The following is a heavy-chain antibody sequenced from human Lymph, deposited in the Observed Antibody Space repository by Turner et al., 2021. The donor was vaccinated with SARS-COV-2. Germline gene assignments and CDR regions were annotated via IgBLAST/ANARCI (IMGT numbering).Heavy chain of an antibody. D-gene: IGHD2-15*01. V-gene: IGHV3-30*18. CDR1: GVPFRGSG. CDR2: ISYYGSNK. CDR3: AKQGGGRYCSGGSCYRGYFDY. J-gene: IGHJ4*02. Sequence: QVQLVESGGGLVQPGRCLRLPSAASGVPFRGSGMYWVRQATGKGLEWVAVISYYGSNKYYADSVKGRFTISRDNSKNTLYMQMNSLRAEDTAVYYWAKQGGGRYCSGGSCYRGYFDYWGQGTLVTVSS.